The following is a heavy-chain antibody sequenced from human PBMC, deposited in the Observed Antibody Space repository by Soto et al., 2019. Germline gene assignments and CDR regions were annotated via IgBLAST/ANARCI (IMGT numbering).Heavy chain of an antibody. CDR3: ARDRPTTVTTTGTFDY. J-gene: IGHJ4*02. Sequence: QVQLVQSGAEVKKPGASVKVSCKASGYTFTSYGISWVRQAPGQGLEWMGWISAYNGNTNYAQKLQGRVTMATDTSTSTAYMELRSLRSDDTAVYYCARDRPTTVTTTGTFDYWGQGTLVTVAS. D-gene: IGHD4-17*01. CDR1: GYTFTSYG. V-gene: IGHV1-18*01. CDR2: ISAYNGNT.